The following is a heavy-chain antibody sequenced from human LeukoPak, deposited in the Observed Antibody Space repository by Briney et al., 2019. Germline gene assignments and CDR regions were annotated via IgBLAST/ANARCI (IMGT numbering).Heavy chain of an antibody. CDR2: ISGSGGST. CDR1: GFTFSTYA. Sequence: PGGSLRLSCAASGFTFSTYAMSWVRQAPGKGLEWVSAISGSGGSTYYADSVKGRFTISRDNSKNTLYLQMNSLRTEDTAVYYCARSGVQWQWLLTYDAFDIWGQGTMVTVSS. J-gene: IGHJ3*02. D-gene: IGHD6-19*01. CDR3: ARSGVQWQWLLTYDAFDI. V-gene: IGHV3-23*01.